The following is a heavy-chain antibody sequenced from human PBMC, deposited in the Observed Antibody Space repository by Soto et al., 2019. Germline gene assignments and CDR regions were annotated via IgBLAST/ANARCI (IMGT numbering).Heavy chain of an antibody. J-gene: IGHJ5*02. CDR1: GYTFTSYG. CDR3: ARDRAPTYSSSWFFSWFDP. D-gene: IGHD6-13*01. Sequence: QVQLVQSGAEVKKPGASVKVSCKASGYTFTSYGISWVRQAPGQGLEWMGWISAYNGNTNYAQKLQGRVTMTTDTSTGTAYMELRSLRSDDTAVYYCARDRAPTYSSSWFFSWFDPWGQGTLVTVSS. V-gene: IGHV1-18*01. CDR2: ISAYNGNT.